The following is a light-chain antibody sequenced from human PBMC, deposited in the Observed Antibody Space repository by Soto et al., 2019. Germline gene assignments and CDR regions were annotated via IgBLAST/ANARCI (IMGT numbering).Light chain of an antibody. V-gene: IGKV1-39*01. CDR3: QQSYSMPQT. CDR2: AAS. Sequence: DIQMTQSPSSLSASVGDSVTITCRASQNINNYLSWYQHKPGTAPKHLIYAASKLQSGVPSSFSSSRSGTEFTLTISRLYPEDFATYYCQQSYSMPQTFGQGTKLEIK. CDR1: QNINNY. J-gene: IGKJ2*01.